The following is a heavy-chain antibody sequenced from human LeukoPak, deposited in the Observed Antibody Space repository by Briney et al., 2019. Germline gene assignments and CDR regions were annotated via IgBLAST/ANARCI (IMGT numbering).Heavy chain of an antibody. Sequence: SETLSLTCTVSGGSISSGDYYWSWIRQPPGKGLEWIGYIFYTGSTYYSPSLKSRVTISVDTSKNHFSLKLSSVTAADTAVYYWARESQRRGPPRWDYWGREPLVTVPS. CDR3: ARESQRRGPPRWDY. CDR1: GGSISSGDYY. V-gene: IGHV4-30-4*01. J-gene: IGHJ4*02. CDR2: IFYTGST.